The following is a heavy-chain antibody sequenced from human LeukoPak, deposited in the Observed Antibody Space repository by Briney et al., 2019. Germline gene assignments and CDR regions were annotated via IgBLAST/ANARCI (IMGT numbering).Heavy chain of an antibody. V-gene: IGHV1-8*01. D-gene: IGHD4-17*01. CDR2: MSPNSGNT. CDR3: ARTPPDYGIDY. CDR1: GYTFISYD. J-gene: IGHJ4*02. Sequence: GASVKVSCKASGYTFISYDINWVRQATGQGLEWMGWMSPNSGNTGYAQKFQGRITMTKSTSISTAYMELSDLEPEDTAVYYCARTPPDYGIDYWGQGTLVTVSS.